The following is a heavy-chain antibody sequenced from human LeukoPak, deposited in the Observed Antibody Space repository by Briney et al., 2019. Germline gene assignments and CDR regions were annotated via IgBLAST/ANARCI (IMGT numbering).Heavy chain of an antibody. Sequence: GGSLRLSCAASGFTFSSYGMHWVRQAPGKGLEWVAVISYDGSDKYYADSVKGRFTISRDNSKNTLHLQMISLRAEDTAVYYCAKEQGPGGYGNNFDHGGKGPW. CDR3: AKEQGPGGYGNNFDH. CDR2: ISYDGSDK. V-gene: IGHV3-30*18. J-gene: IGHJ4*03. D-gene: IGHD4-11*01. CDR1: GFTFSSYG.